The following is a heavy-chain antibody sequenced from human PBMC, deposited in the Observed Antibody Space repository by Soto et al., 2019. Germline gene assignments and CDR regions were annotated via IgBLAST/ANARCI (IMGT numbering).Heavy chain of an antibody. J-gene: IGHJ5*02. D-gene: IGHD2-8*01. CDR3: ARGHGYCTNGVCYINWFDP. CDR1: GGSFSGYY. Sequence: PSETLSLSCAVYGGSFSGYYWSWIRQPPGKGLEWIGEINHSGSTNYNPSLKGRVTISVDTSKNQFSLKLSSVTAADTAVYYCARGHGYCTNGVCYINWFDPWGQGTLVTVSS. CDR2: INHSGST. V-gene: IGHV4-34*01.